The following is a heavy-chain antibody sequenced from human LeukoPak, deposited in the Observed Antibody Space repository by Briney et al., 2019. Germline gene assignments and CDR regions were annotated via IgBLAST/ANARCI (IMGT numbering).Heavy chain of an antibody. V-gene: IGHV3-23*01. D-gene: IGHD2-15*01. J-gene: IGHJ4*02. CDR2: ISGGGGST. Sequence: GGSLRLSCAASGFTFSSYAMSWVRQAPGKGLEWVSAISGGGGSTYYADSVKGRFTISRDNSKNTLYLQMNSLRAEDTAVYYCARDEFGYCSGGTCFTFDYWGQGTLVTVSS. CDR1: GFTFSSYA. CDR3: ARDEFGYCSGGTCFTFDY.